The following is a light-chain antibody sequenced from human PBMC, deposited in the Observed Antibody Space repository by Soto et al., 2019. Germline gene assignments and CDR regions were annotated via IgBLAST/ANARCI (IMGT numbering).Light chain of an antibody. CDR3: CSYAGGYTYL. J-gene: IGLJ1*01. CDR1: GNDVGAYNY. V-gene: IGLV2-11*01. Sequence: QSALTQPRSVSGSPGRSVTISCTGTGNDVGAYNYVSWYQQHPGRPPKLLIYGVVRWPSGVPDRFSGSKSGNTASLTISGLQAEDEADYFCCSYAGGYTYLFGTGTKLTVL. CDR2: GVV.